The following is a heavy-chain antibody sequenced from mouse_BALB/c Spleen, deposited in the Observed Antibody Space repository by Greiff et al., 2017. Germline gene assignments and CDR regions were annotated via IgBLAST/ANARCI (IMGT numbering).Heavy chain of an antibody. J-gene: IGHJ1*01. Sequence: QVQLQQSGAELVRPGSSVKISCKASGYAFSSYWMNWVKQRPGQGLEWIGQIYPGDGDTNYNGKFKGKATLTADKSSSTAYMQLSSLTSEDSAVHFCASPHYGSSYWYFDVWGAGTTVTVSS. CDR3: ASPHYGSSYWYFDV. V-gene: IGHV1-80*01. D-gene: IGHD1-1*01. CDR1: GYAFSSYW. CDR2: IYPGDGDT.